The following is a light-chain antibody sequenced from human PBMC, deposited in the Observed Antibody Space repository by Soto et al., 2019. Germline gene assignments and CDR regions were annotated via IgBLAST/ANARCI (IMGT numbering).Light chain of an antibody. J-gene: IGLJ2*01. CDR3: QSYDSSLSVV. CDR1: SSNIGAGYD. CDR2: VNS. V-gene: IGLV1-40*01. Sequence: QSVLTQPPSVSGAPGQRVTISCTGTSSNIGAGYDVHWYQQLPGTAPKLLIYVNSNRPSGVPDRFSGSKSGTSASLAIPGLQAEDDADYYCQSYDSSLSVVFGGGTKLTVL.